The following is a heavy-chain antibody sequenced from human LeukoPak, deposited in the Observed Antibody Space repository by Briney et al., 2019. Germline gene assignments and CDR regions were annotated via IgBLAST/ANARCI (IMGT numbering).Heavy chain of an antibody. CDR1: GGSISSYY. CDR2: IYYSGST. D-gene: IGHD6-19*01. CDR3: ARAGRSGWSNYYYYGMDV. V-gene: IGHV4-59*01. J-gene: IGHJ6*02. Sequence: SETLSLTCTVSGGSISSYYWSWIRQPPGKGLEWIGYIYYSGSTNYNPSLKSRVTISVDTSKNQFSLKLSSVTAADTAVYYCARAGRSGWSNYYYYGMDVWGQGTMVIVSS.